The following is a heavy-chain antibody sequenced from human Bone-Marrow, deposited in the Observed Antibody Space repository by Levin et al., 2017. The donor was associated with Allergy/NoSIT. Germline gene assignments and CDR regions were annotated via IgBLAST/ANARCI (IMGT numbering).Heavy chain of an antibody. D-gene: IGHD3-22*01. CDR1: GFTFSEYW. CDR2: IKEDGSEK. CDR3: ARQYRDNSGYRWGDF. J-gene: IGHJ4*02. Sequence: GGSLRLSCAASGFTFSEYWMSWVRQAPGKGLEWVANIKEDGSEKYYVDSVKGRFTISRDNAENSVYLQMSSLRAEDTAVYYCARQYRDNSGYRWGDFWGQGTLVTVAS. V-gene: IGHV3-7*01.